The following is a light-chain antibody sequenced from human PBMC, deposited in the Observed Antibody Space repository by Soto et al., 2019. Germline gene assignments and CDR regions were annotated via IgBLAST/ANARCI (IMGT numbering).Light chain of an antibody. V-gene: IGKV3D-15*01. CDR2: DIS. CDR3: QQYNDWPLT. Sequence: EIVMTQSPATLSVSPGERATLSRRASQSVSSNLAWYQQKPGQAPSLLIYDISARATGIPTRFSGSGSGTEFTLTISSLQSEDFAVYYCQQYNDWPLTFGGGTKVEIK. J-gene: IGKJ4*01. CDR1: QSVSSN.